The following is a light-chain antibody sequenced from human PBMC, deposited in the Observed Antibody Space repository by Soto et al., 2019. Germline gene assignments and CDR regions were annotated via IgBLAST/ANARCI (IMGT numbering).Light chain of an antibody. CDR3: QRSFSYFLYT. CDR2: AAS. CDR1: QSISSY. Sequence: DIQMTQSPSSLSASVGDRVTITCRASQSISSYLNWYQQKPGKAPKLLIYAASSLQSGVPSRFSCSGSGTDFTLTISSLQPVDFAPYYCQRSFSYFLYTFGQGTKLEIK. J-gene: IGKJ2*01. V-gene: IGKV1-39*01.